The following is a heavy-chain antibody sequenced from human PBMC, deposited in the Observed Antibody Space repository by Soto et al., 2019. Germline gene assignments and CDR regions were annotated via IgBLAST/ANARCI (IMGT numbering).Heavy chain of an antibody. V-gene: IGHV4-59*01. CDR2: VYNSGST. Sequence: QVQLQESGQGLGKPSEPLPLTCPVSGGSSLSYYWSWIRQPQGKGLEWIGYVYNSGSTSYNPSLKSRVTISVDTSKNQFSLKLSSVTAADTAVYYCARTGYSSSRGAFDIWGQGTMVTVSS. CDR3: ARTGYSSSRGAFDI. CDR1: GGSSLSYY. D-gene: IGHD6-13*01. J-gene: IGHJ3*02.